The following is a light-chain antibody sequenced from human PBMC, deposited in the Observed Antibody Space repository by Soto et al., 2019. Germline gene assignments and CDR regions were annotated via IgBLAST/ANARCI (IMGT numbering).Light chain of an antibody. Sequence: QSALTQPASVSGSPGQSITLSCTGTASDIGGYNFVSWYQQSAGKAPKLIIYDVSHRPAGVSDRFSASKSGNTAALTISALRTEDEADYYCSSYTSSATRVVGSGTKVTVL. CDR2: DVS. V-gene: IGLV2-14*03. CDR1: ASDIGGYNF. J-gene: IGLJ1*01. CDR3: SSYTSSATRV.